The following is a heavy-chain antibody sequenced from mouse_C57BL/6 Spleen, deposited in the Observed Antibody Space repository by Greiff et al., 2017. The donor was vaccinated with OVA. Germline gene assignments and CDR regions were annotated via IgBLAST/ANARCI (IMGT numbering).Heavy chain of an antibody. CDR1: GYTFTSYW. V-gene: IGHV1-69*01. Sequence: QVQLQQPGAELVMPGASVKLSCKASGYTFTSYWMHWVKQRPGQGLEWIGEIDPSDSYTNYNQKFKGKSTLTVDKSSSTAYMQLSSLTSEDSAVDYCARGGGQLRWDYWGQGTTLTVSS. J-gene: IGHJ2*01. CDR2: IDPSDSYT. CDR3: ARGGGQLRWDY. D-gene: IGHD3-3*01.